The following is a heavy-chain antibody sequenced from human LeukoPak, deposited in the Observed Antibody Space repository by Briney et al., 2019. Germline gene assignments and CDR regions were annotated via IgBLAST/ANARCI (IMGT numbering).Heavy chain of an antibody. V-gene: IGHV3-30*04. CDR3: ARGGGYSTYYYYYYMDV. J-gene: IGHJ6*03. CDR2: ISYDGSNK. CDR1: GFTFTNYM. Sequence: GRSLRLSCAASGFTFTNYMMHWVRQAPGKGLEWVAVISYDGSNKYYADSVKGRFTISRDNSKNTLYLQMNSLRAEDTAMYYCARGGGYSTYYYYYYMDVWGKGTTVTVSS. D-gene: IGHD5-18*01.